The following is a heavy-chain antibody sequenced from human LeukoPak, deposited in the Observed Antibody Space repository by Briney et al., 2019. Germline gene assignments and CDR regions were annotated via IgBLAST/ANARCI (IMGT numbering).Heavy chain of an antibody. CDR3: ATGITTGKGI. V-gene: IGHV3-53*01. D-gene: IGHD1-7*01. Sequence: PGGSLRLSCAASGFTVSSNYMSWVRQGPGKGLEWVALIYNDGSTHYTDSVKGRFTISRDNSKNTLYLQMNSLRAEDTAVYYCATGITTGKGIWGQGTLVTVSS. J-gene: IGHJ4*02. CDR1: GFTVSSNY. CDR2: IYNDGST.